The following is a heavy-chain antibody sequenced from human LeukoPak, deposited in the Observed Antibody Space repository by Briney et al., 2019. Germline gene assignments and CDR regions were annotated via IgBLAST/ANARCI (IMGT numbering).Heavy chain of an antibody. CDR2: IYYSGST. V-gene: IGHV4-30-4*01. CDR3: ARDRGIVATSSAFDI. J-gene: IGHJ3*02. CDR1: GGSISSGDYY. Sequence: SQTLSLTCTVSGGSISSGDYYWSWIRQPPGEGLEWIGYIYYSGSTYYNPSLKSRVTISVDTSKNQFSLRLSSVTAADTAVYYCARDRGIVATSSAFDIWGQGTMVTVSS. D-gene: IGHD5-12*01.